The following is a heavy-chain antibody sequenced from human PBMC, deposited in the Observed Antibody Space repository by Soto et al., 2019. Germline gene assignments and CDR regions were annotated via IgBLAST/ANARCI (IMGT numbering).Heavy chain of an antibody. J-gene: IGHJ6*02. Sequence: GGSLRLSCAASGFTFSSYWMSWVRQAPWKGLEWVANIKQDGSEKYYVDSVKGRFTISRDNAKNSLYLQMNSLRAEDTAVYYCARMLLRTEYYYDSSGYRPRSLLYGMDVWGQGTTVTVSS. CDR2: IKQDGSEK. D-gene: IGHD3-22*01. CDR3: ARMLLRTEYYYDSSGYRPRSLLYGMDV. CDR1: GFTFSSYW. V-gene: IGHV3-7*05.